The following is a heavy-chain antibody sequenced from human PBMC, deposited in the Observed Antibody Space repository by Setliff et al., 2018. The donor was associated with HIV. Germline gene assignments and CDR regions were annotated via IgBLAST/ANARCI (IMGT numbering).Heavy chain of an antibody. V-gene: IGHV4-34*01. CDR3: ARSTVLLWFGEGYYFDY. J-gene: IGHJ4*02. CDR2: INHSGST. CDR1: GGSFSGYY. D-gene: IGHD3-10*01. Sequence: SETLSLTCAVYGGSFSGYYWSWIRQPPGKGLEWIGEINHSGSTNYNPSLKSRVTISVDTSKNQFSLKLSSVTAADTAVYYCARSTVLLWFGEGYYFDYWGQGTLVTVSS.